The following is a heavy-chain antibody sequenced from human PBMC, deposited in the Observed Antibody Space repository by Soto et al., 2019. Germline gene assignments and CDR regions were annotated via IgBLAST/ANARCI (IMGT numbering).Heavy chain of an antibody. Sequence: GASVKVSCKASGFTFTSSAVQWVRQARGQRLEWIGWIVVGSGNTNYAQKFQERVTITRDMSTSTAYMELSSLRSEATAVYYCAASITGTLIDYWGQGNLVTVSS. V-gene: IGHV1-58*01. CDR1: GFTFTSSA. CDR3: AASITGTLIDY. D-gene: IGHD1-20*01. CDR2: IVVGSGNT. J-gene: IGHJ4*02.